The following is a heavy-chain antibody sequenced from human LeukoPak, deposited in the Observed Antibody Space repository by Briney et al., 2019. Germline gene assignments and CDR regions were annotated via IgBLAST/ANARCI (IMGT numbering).Heavy chain of an antibody. CDR1: GYSFTSYW. CDR2: IYPGDSDT. D-gene: IGHD2-8*01. J-gene: IGHJ3*02. V-gene: IGHV5-51*01. CDR3: ARRVFSAEGFDAFDI. Sequence: GESLKISCKGSGYSFTSYWIGWVRQMPGKGLEWMGIIYPGDSDTRYSPSFQGQVTISADKSISTAYLQWSSLKASDTAMYYCARRVFSAEGFDAFDIWGQGTMVTVSS.